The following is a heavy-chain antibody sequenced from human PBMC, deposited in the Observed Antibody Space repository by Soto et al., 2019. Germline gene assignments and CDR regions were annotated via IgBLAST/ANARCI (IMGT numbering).Heavy chain of an antibody. CDR1: GYTFTGYY. Sequence: QVKLVQSGAEVKKPEASVKVSCKASGYTFTGYYMHWVRQAPGQGLEWMGWINPNRGGTNYAQKFQGWVTMTRDTSISTAYMELSRLRSDDTAVYYCARGIAAAAARGMDVWGQGTTVTVSS. J-gene: IGHJ6*02. D-gene: IGHD6-13*01. CDR3: ARGIAAAAARGMDV. CDR2: INPNRGGT. V-gene: IGHV1-2*04.